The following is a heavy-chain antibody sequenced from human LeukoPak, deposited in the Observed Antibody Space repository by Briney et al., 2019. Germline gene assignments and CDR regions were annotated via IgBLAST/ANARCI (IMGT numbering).Heavy chain of an antibody. CDR3: ARQMANAFDI. CDR2: IYYSGST. D-gene: IGHD2-8*01. Sequence: SETLSLTCTVSGGSISSYYWSWIRQPPGKGLEWIGYIYYSGSTNYNPSLKSRVTISVDTSKNQFSLKLSSVTAADTAVYYCARQMANAFDIWGQGTMVTVSS. V-gene: IGHV4-59*08. J-gene: IGHJ3*02. CDR1: GGSISSYY.